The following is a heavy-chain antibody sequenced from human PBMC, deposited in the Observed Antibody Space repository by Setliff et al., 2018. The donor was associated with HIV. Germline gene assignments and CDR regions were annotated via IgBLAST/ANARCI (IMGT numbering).Heavy chain of an antibody. D-gene: IGHD2-21*02. Sequence: SETLSLTCAVYGGSFSPYYWAWIRQPPGKGLEWVAEINHGGTTNYNPSLKSRITISINTSEKQFYLKLNSVTAADTAVYYCARLLRYCRSADCYRAFDFWGQGTPVTVSS. V-gene: IGHV4-34*10. CDR3: ARLLRYCRSADCYRAFDF. CDR2: INHGGTT. J-gene: IGHJ4*02. CDR1: GGSFSPYY.